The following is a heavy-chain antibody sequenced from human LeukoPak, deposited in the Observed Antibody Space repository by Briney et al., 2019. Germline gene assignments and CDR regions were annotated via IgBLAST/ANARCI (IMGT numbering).Heavy chain of an antibody. CDR2: IRYDGSNK. J-gene: IGHJ4*02. Sequence: GGSLRLSCAASGFTFSSHGMHWVRQAPGKGLEWVAFIRYDGSNKYYADSVKGRFTISRDNSKNTLYLQMNSLRAEDTAVYYCAKDSFTYYYDSSGWYYFDYWGQGTLVTVSS. CDR1: GFTFSSHG. CDR3: AKDSFTYYYDSSGWYYFDY. D-gene: IGHD3-22*01. V-gene: IGHV3-30*02.